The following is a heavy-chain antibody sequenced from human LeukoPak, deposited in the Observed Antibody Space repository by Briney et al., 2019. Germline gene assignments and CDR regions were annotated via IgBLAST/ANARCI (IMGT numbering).Heavy chain of an antibody. Sequence: GGSLRLSCAASGVTFSRYWMSWVRQAPGKGLEWVANIKQDGSEKYYVDSVKGRFTISRDNAKNSLYLQMNSLRAEDTAVYYCARGDCSGGSCYSTYYYYMDVWGKGTTVTVSS. CDR3: ARGDCSGGSCYSTYYYYMDV. D-gene: IGHD2-15*01. CDR2: IKQDGSEK. V-gene: IGHV3-7*01. J-gene: IGHJ6*03. CDR1: GVTFSRYW.